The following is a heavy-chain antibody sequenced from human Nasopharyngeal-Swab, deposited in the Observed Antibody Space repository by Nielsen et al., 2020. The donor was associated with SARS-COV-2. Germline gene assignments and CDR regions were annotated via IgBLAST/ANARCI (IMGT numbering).Heavy chain of an antibody. Sequence: VRQMPGKGLEWMGGIIPIFGTANYAQKFQGRVTITADKSTSTAYMELSSLRSEDTAVYYRASPYCSSTSCRLSYYYGMDVWGQGTTVTVSS. CDR3: ASPYCSSTSCRLSYYYGMDV. D-gene: IGHD2-2*01. V-gene: IGHV1-69*06. J-gene: IGHJ6*02. CDR2: IIPIFGTA.